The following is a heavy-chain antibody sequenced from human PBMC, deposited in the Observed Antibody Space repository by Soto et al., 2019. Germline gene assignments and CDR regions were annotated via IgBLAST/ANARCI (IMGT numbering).Heavy chain of an antibody. J-gene: IGHJ4*02. Sequence: GGSLRLSCAASGFTFSSYGMHWVRQAPGKGLEWVAVIWYDGSNKYYADSVKGRFTISRDNSKNTLYLQMNSLRAEDTAVYYCARDSSGQANTNYYFDYWGQGTLVTVSS. D-gene: IGHD1-1*01. V-gene: IGHV3-33*01. CDR3: ARDSSGQANTNYYFDY. CDR1: GFTFSSYG. CDR2: IWYDGSNK.